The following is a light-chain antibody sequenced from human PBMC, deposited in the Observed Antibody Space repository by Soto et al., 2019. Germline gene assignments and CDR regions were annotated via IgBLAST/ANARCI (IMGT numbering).Light chain of an antibody. CDR2: GNN. V-gene: IGLV1-40*01. CDR1: NSNIGRGYD. CDR3: QSYDSSLSAVV. J-gene: IGLJ2*01. Sequence: QSVLTQPPSVSGAPGQRVTISCTGSNSNIGRGYDVHWLQQLPGTAPTFLIYGNNNRPSGVPDRFSGSKSGTSASLAITGLQSEDEADYYCQSYDSSLSAVVFGGGTKVTVL.